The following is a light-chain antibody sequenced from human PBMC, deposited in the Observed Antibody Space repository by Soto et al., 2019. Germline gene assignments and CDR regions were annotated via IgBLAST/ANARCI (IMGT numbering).Light chain of an antibody. CDR3: KQFGSSSWT. CDR1: QSVSSSY. V-gene: IGKV3-20*01. Sequence: ESVLTQSPGTLSLSPGEKATLSCRASQSVSSSYLAWYQQKPGQAPRLLIYGASSRATGIPDRFSGSGSGTDFTLTVRRLEPEDFAVYYCKQFGSSSWTFGQGTKVEIK. CDR2: GAS. J-gene: IGKJ1*01.